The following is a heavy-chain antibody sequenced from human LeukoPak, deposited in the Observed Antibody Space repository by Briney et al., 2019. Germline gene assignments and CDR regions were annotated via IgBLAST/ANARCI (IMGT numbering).Heavy chain of an antibody. D-gene: IGHD6-19*01. Sequence: GESLKISCAASGFTFSSYWMHWVRQAPGKGLVWVSRIDSDGSSTSYADSVKGRFTISGDNAKNTLYLQMNSLRAEDTAVYYCARGDEQWTYYYYYMDVWGKGTAVTISS. CDR3: ARGDEQWTYYYYYMDV. V-gene: IGHV3-74*01. CDR1: GFTFSSYW. CDR2: IDSDGSST. J-gene: IGHJ6*03.